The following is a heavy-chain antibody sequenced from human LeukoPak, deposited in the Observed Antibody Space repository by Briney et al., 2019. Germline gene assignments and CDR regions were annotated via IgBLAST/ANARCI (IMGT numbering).Heavy chain of an antibody. V-gene: IGHV4-30-4*08. Sequence: SQTLSLTCNVSSGSLSSGDYYWNWIRQPPGKGPEWIGYIYYSGGTYYNPSLKSRVTISVDTSKNQFSLKLSSVTAADTAVYYCARTKYTSGWYVVRSGDPFDYWGQGTLVTVSS. J-gene: IGHJ4*02. D-gene: IGHD6-19*01. CDR3: ARTKYTSGWYVVRSGDPFDY. CDR2: IYYSGGT. CDR1: SGSLSSGDYY.